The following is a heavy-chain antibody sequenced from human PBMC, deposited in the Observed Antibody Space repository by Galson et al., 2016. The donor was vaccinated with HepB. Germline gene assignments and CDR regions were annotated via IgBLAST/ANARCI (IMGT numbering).Heavy chain of an antibody. V-gene: IGHV2-5*02. CDR1: GFSLTTDGVG. CDR3: AHSTYGSGSYLGVDWCDP. Sequence: PALVKPTQTLTLTCTFSGFSLTTDGVGVGWIRQPPGEALEWLALIYWDDDKRYSPSLKRRLTITKDTSKNQVVLTMTNMDPVDTATYYCAHSTYGSGSYLGVDWCDPWGQGTLVTVSS. D-gene: IGHD3-10*01. CDR2: IYWDDDK. J-gene: IGHJ5*02.